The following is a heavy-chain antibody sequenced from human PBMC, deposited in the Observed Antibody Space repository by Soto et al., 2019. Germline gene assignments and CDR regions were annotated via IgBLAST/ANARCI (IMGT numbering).Heavy chain of an antibody. J-gene: IGHJ5*02. CDR2: IWYDGSNK. V-gene: IGHV3-33*01. D-gene: IGHD3-22*01. CDR1: GFTFSSYG. Sequence: QVQLVESGGGVVQPGRSLRLSCAASGFTFSSYGMHWVRQAPGKGLEWVAVIWYDGSNKYYADSVKGRFTISRDNSKNTLYLQMNSLRAEDTAVSYCARGGHRITIIVPGSGWFDPWGQGTLFTVSS. CDR3: ARGGHRITIIVPGSGWFDP.